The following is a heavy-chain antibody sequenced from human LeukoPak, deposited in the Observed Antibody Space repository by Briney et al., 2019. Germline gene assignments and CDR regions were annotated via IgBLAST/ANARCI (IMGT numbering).Heavy chain of an antibody. V-gene: IGHV4-61*02. CDR2: IYTSGST. Sequence: SETLSLTCTVSGGSISSGSYYWSWIRQPAGKGLEWIGRIYTSGSTNYNSSLKSRVTISVDTSKNQFSLKLSSVTAADTAVYYCARDIVGELLGGEDWFDPWGQGTLVTASS. D-gene: IGHD3-10*01. CDR3: ARDIVGELLGGEDWFDP. CDR1: GGSISSGSYY. J-gene: IGHJ5*02.